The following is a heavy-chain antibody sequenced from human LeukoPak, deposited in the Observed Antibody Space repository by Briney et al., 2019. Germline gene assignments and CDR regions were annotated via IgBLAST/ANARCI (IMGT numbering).Heavy chain of an antibody. CDR2: ISYSGNT. V-gene: IGHV4-59*01. Sequence: SETLSLTCTLSGGFISAYYWTWIRQPPGKGLECLGYISYSGNTNCNPSLKSRVTISVDTSKNQFSLNLSSVTAADTAVYYCARVTRTWSGDYFLDYWGQGTLVTVSS. CDR3: ARVTRTWSGDYFLDY. J-gene: IGHJ4*02. CDR1: GGFISAYY. D-gene: IGHD3-10*01.